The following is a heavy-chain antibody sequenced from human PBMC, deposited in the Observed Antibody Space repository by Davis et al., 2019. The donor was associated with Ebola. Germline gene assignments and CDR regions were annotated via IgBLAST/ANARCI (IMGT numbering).Heavy chain of an antibody. V-gene: IGHV1-8*01. J-gene: IGHJ4*02. CDR1: GYTFTSYD. Sequence: SVKVSCKASGYTFTSYDINWVRQATGQGLEWMGWMNPNSGNTGYAQNFQGRVTMTRNTSISTAYMELSSLRSEDTAVYYCSRGRWGRQAIDYWGQGTLVTVSS. CDR3: SRGRWGRQAIDY. CDR2: MNPNSGNT. D-gene: IGHD4-23*01.